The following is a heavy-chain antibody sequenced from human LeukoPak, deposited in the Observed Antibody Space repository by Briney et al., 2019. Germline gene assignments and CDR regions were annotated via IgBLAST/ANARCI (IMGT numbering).Heavy chain of an antibody. V-gene: IGHV3-21*01. CDR2: ISSSSYI. CDR1: GFTFSSYS. Sequence: PGGSLRLSCAASGFTFSSYSMNWVRQAPGKGLEWVSSISSSSYIYYADSVKGRFTISRDNAKNPLYLQMNSLRAEDTAIYYCARDWGSYDFWGQGTLVTVSS. D-gene: IGHD3-3*01. J-gene: IGHJ4*02. CDR3: ARDWGSYDF.